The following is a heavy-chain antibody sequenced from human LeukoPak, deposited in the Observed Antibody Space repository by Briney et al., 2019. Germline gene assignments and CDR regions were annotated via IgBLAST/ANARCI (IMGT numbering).Heavy chain of an antibody. CDR3: ASYDFWSGYVSAFDI. CDR2: IDPSDSYT. V-gene: IGHV5-10-1*01. D-gene: IGHD3-3*01. Sequence: GRIDPSDSYTNYSPSFQGHVTISADKSISTAYLQWSSLKASDTAMYYCASYDFWSGYVSAFDIWGQGTMVTVSS. J-gene: IGHJ3*02.